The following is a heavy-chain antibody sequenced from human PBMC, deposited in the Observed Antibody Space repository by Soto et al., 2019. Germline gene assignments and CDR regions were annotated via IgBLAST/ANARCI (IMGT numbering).Heavy chain of an antibody. Sequence: GGSLRLSCIVSGDSFSSYGLHWVRQAPGKGLEWVAVIWFDGSLEYYADAVKGRFTISRDNSKNTVSLQMNSLRVEDTAHYYFALGSRPNHNNMDVRGKGTTVTISS. CDR3: ALGSRPNHNNMDV. CDR2: IWFDGSLE. J-gene: IGHJ6*04. D-gene: IGHD6-6*01. V-gene: IGHV3-33*01. CDR1: GDSFSSYG.